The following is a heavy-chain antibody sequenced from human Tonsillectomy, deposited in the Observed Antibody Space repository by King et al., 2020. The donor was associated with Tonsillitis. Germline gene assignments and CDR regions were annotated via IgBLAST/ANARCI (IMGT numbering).Heavy chain of an antibody. CDR3: ARGSNPYSSSCLDY. D-gene: IGHD6-13*01. Sequence: VQLVESGRGVVQPGRSLRLSCAASGFTFSSYGMHWVRQAPGKGLEWVAVISYDGSNKYYADSVKGRFTISRDNSKNTLYLQMNSLRAEDTAVYYCARGSNPYSSSCLDYWGQGTLVTVSS. V-gene: IGHV3-33*05. J-gene: IGHJ4*02. CDR1: GFTFSSYG. CDR2: ISYDGSNK.